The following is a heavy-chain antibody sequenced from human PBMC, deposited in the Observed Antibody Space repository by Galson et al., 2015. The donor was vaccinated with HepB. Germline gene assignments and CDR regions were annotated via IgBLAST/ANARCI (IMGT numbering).Heavy chain of an antibody. CDR3: ARRGGQQLGYYYYYMDV. Sequence: LSLTCTVSGGSISSSSYYWGWIRQPPGKGLEWIGSIYYSGSTYYNPSLKSRVTISVDTSKNQFSLKLSSVTAADTAVYYCARRGGQQLGYYYYYMDVWGKGTTVTVSS. CDR2: IYYSGST. J-gene: IGHJ6*03. CDR1: GGSISSSSYY. V-gene: IGHV4-39*01. D-gene: IGHD6-13*01.